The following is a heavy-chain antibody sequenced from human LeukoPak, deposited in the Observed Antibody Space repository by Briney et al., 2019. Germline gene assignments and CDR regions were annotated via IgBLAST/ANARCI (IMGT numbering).Heavy chain of an antibody. V-gene: IGHV3-30-3*01. CDR3: ARAGDYGSGSFRWRHFDS. CDR2: ISYDGNSK. CDR1: GFTFRNYA. J-gene: IGHJ4*02. Sequence: GGSQRLSCDASGFTFRNYAFHWVRQAPGKGLEWVALISYDGNSKYYADSVKGRFTISRDNSKNTVYLQMNSLRTEDTAVYYCARAGDYGSGSFRWRHFDSWGQGTLVTVSS. D-gene: IGHD3-10*01.